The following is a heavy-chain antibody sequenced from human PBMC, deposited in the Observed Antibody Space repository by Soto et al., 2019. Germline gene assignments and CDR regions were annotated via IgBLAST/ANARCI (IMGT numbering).Heavy chain of an antibody. V-gene: IGHV3-23*01. D-gene: IGHD1-1*01. J-gene: IGHJ3*02. CDR3: AISTTGTTGAFDI. Sequence: GGSLRLSCAASGFTFSSYAMGWVRQAPGKGLEWVSAISGSGGSTYYADSVKGRFTISRDNSKNTLYLQMNSLRAEDTAVYYCAISTTGTTGAFDIWGQGTMVTVSS. CDR1: GFTFSSYA. CDR2: ISGSGGST.